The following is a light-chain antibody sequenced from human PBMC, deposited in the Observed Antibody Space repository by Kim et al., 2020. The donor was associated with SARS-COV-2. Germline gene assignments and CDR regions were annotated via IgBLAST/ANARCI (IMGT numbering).Light chain of an antibody. V-gene: IGKV3-20*01. CDR2: GAS. CDR1: QRVSSSY. CDR3: QHYGSSYT. J-gene: IGKJ2*01. Sequence: SLSPGERATLSCRASQRVSSSYLAWYQHKPGQAPRLLIHGASSRATGIPDRFSGSESGTDFTLTISRLEPEDFAVYYCQHYGSSYTFGQGTKLEI.